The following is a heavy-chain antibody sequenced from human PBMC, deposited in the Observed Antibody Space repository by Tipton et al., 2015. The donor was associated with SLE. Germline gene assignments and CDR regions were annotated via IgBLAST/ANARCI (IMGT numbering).Heavy chain of an antibody. Sequence: TLSLTCTVSGGSITNHYLNWIGQSTGKGLEWIGRFYTDGSTRHKPSLESRPSPPFESRVTLSVDPSKNQFSLTLMSVTAADTAVYYCARQGAAVTMSGWFDPWGQGTLVTVSS. V-gene: IGHV4-4*07. D-gene: IGHD4-17*01. CDR1: GGSITNHY. J-gene: IGHJ5*02. CDR3: ARQGAAVTMSGWFDP. CDR2: FYTDGST.